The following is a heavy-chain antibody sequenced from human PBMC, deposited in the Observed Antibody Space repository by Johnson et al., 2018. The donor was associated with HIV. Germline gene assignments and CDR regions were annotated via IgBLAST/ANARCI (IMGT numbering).Heavy chain of an antibody. CDR1: GFTFSSYA. D-gene: IGHD2-2*01. J-gene: IGHJ3*02. Sequence: QVQLVESGGGVVQPGRSLRLSCAASGFTFSSYAMHWVRQAPAKGLEWVAVISYDGRNKDYADPVKGRFTLSRDNSKNTLYLQLSSLRTEDTAVFYCARGGVVHDAFDMWGQGTMVTVSS. CDR2: ISYDGRNK. CDR3: ARGGVVHDAFDM. V-gene: IGHV3-30*04.